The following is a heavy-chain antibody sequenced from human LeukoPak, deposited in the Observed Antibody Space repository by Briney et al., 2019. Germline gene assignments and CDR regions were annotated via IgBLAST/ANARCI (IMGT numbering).Heavy chain of an antibody. CDR2: IYYSGST. CDR1: GYSISSGYY. Sequence: PSETLSLTCAVSGYSISSGYYWGWIRQPPGKGLEWIGYIYYSGSTYYNPSLKSRVTISVDTSKNQFSLKLSSVTAADTAVYYCARDRERGTTGTTLDYWGQGTLVTVSS. CDR3: ARDRERGTTGTTLDY. D-gene: IGHD1-1*01. V-gene: IGHV4-38-2*02. J-gene: IGHJ4*02.